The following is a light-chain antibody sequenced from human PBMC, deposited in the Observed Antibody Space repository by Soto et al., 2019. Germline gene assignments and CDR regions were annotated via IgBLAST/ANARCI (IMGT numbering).Light chain of an antibody. J-gene: IGLJ2*01. Sequence: QSVLTQPPSASGSPGHSVTLSCTGTSSDVGGYNYVSWYQQHPGKAPKLMIYEVSKRPSGVPDRFSGSKSGNTASLTVSGLQVEDEADYYCSSYAGSNNVVFGGGTKLTVL. CDR1: SSDVGGYNY. CDR3: SSYAGSNNVV. V-gene: IGLV2-8*01. CDR2: EVS.